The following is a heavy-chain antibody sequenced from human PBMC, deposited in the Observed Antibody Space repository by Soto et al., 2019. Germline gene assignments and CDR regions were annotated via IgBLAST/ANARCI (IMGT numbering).Heavy chain of an antibody. Sequence: EVQLVESGGGLVQPGGSLTLSCAASGFTFGDFWMNWVRQAPGKGLEWVANIKEDGSEKYFLDSVKGRLTISRDNAKISLYLQINSLRAEDTGVYYCARDLGRTAAGYYYFDAMDVWGQGTTVTVSS. CDR1: GFTFGDFW. CDR2: IKEDGSEK. CDR3: ARDLGRTAAGYYYFDAMDV. D-gene: IGHD2-2*01. V-gene: IGHV3-7*01. J-gene: IGHJ6*02.